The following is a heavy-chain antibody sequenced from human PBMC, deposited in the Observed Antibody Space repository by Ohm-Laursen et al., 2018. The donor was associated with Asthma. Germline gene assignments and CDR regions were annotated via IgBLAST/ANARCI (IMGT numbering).Heavy chain of an antibody. J-gene: IGHJ4*02. Sequence: SLRLSCTASGFTFSDYGSHWVRQAPGKGLEWVAVISYDGNSTYYADSVKGRFTISRDDSKNTLFLQMNSLRIEDTAVYYCTKDRYCTSSRCPTDYWGQGTLVTVSS. D-gene: IGHD2-2*01. CDR1: GFTFSDYG. CDR3: TKDRYCTSSRCPTDY. CDR2: ISYDGNST. V-gene: IGHV3-30*18.